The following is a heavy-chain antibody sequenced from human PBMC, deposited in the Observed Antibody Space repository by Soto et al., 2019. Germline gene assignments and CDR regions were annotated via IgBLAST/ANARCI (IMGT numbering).Heavy chain of an antibody. CDR3: ARDSGGGATFFDY. Sequence: QVQLVESGGGVVQPGRSLRLSCAAPGFTFSSYGMHWVRQAPGKGLEWVAVIWYDGSNKYYADSVKGRFTISRDNSKNTLYLQMNSLRAEDTAVYYCARDSGGGATFFDYWGQGTLVTVSS. CDR2: IWYDGSNK. V-gene: IGHV3-33*01. J-gene: IGHJ4*02. D-gene: IGHD3-16*01. CDR1: GFTFSSYG.